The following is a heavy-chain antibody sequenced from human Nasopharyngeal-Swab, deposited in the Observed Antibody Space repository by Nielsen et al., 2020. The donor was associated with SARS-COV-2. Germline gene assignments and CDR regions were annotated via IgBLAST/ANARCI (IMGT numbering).Heavy chain of an antibody. D-gene: IGHD1-1*01. CDR2: ISSSGSTI. CDR3: ASSQAYNWNDSDAFDI. V-gene: IGHV3-11*04. Sequence: GGSLRLSCAASGFTFSDYYMSWIRQAPGKGLEWVSYISSSGSTIYYADSVKGRFTISRDNAKSSLYLQMNSLRAEDTAVYYCASSQAYNWNDSDAFDIWGQGTMVTVSS. J-gene: IGHJ3*02. CDR1: GFTFSDYY.